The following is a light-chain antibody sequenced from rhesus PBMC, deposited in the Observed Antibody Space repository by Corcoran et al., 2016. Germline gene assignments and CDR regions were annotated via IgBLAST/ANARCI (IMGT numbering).Light chain of an antibody. CDR3: QQHNSYPLT. CDR2: DAS. CDR1: QGISKY. Sequence: DIQMTQSPSSLSASVGDTVTLTCQASQGISKYLACYQQKPGKAPKLLIYDASTLQSGVPSRFSGSGSGTAFTLTISSLQPEDFATYYCQQHNSYPLTFGGGTKVELK. V-gene: IGKV1-25*01. J-gene: IGKJ4*01.